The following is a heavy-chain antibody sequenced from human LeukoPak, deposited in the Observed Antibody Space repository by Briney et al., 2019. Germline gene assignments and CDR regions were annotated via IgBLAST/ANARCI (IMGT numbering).Heavy chain of an antibody. D-gene: IGHD1-1*01. CDR2: ITGSGGST. V-gene: IGHV3-23*01. CDR1: GFTFSSYA. Sequence: PVGCLRLSCAASGFTFSSYAMSWVRQAPGKGLEWVSGITGSGGSTYYADSVKGRFTISRDNSKNTLYLQMNSLRAEDTAVYYCATTLLRASTHMDVWGKGTTVTVSS. CDR3: ATTLLRASTHMDV. J-gene: IGHJ6*03.